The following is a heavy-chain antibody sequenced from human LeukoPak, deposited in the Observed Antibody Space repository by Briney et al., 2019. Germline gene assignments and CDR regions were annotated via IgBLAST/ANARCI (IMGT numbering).Heavy chain of an antibody. CDR1: GGSITAGDYH. V-gene: IGHV4-39*01. D-gene: IGHD3-22*01. CDR2: S. Sequence: PSETLSLTCTVSGGSITAGDYHWGWIRQPPGTGLHWIATSWQGASLNSRVTISLDTSKNQFSLKLSSVTAADTAVYYCARRGSYYDTVGYYYFDYWGQGTLVTVSS. J-gene: IGHJ4*02. CDR3: ARRGSYYDTVGYYYFDY.